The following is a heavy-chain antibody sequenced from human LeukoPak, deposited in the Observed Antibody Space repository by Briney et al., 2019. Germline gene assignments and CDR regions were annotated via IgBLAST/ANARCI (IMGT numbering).Heavy chain of an antibody. Sequence: PSETLSLTCTVSGGSISSYYWSWIRQPPGKGLEWIGYIYYSGSTNYNPSLKSRVTISVDTSKNQFSLKLSSVTAADTAVYYCARHELELHLGFDYWGQGTLVTVSS. V-gene: IGHV4-59*08. CDR1: GGSISSYY. D-gene: IGHD1-7*01. CDR3: ARHELELHLGFDY. J-gene: IGHJ4*02. CDR2: IYYSGST.